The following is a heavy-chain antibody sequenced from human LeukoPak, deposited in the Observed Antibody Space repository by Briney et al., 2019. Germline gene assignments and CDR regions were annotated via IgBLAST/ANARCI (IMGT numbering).Heavy chain of an antibody. CDR3: AKGPYYYDSSGYYYFDY. Sequence: GGSLRLSCAASGFTFSSYWMSWVRQAPGKGLEWVANTKQDGSEKYYVDSVKGRFTISGDNAKNLLYLQMNSLRAEDTAVYYCAKGPYYYDSSGYYYFDYWGQGTLVTVPS. CDR1: GFTFSSYW. J-gene: IGHJ4*02. CDR2: TKQDGSEK. D-gene: IGHD3-22*01. V-gene: IGHV3-7*03.